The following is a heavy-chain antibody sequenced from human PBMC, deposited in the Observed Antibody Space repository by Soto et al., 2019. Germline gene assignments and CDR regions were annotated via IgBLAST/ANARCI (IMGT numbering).Heavy chain of an antibody. V-gene: IGHV3-30*18. J-gene: IGHJ6*02. Sequence: QVQLVESGGGVVQPGRSLRLSCAASGFTFSSYGTHWVRQAPGKGLEWVAVISYDGSNKYYADSVKGRFTISRDNSKNTLYLQMNSLRAEDTAVYYCAKDLPVWGQGTTVTVSS. CDR1: GFTFSSYG. CDR2: ISYDGSNK. CDR3: AKDLPV.